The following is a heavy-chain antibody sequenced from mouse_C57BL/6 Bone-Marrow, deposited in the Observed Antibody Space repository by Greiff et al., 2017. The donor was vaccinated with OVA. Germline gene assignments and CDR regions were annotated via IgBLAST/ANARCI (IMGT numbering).Heavy chain of an antibody. D-gene: IGHD1-1*01. J-gene: IGHJ2*01. Sequence: VQLQQSGAELVRPGASVKLSCTASGFNIKDYYMHWVKQRPEQGLEWIGRIDPEDGDTEYAPKFPGKATMTADTSSNTAYLQLSSLTSEDTAVYTCTTGYYGVYFDYWGQGTTLTVSA. CDR2: IDPEDGDT. V-gene: IGHV14-1*01. CDR3: TTGYYGVYFDY. CDR1: GFNIKDYY.